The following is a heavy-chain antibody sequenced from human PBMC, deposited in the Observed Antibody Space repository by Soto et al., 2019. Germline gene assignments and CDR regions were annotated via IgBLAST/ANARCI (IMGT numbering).Heavy chain of an antibody. CDR1: GGSISSGGYS. V-gene: IGHV4-30-2*01. J-gene: IGHJ4*02. Sequence: SETLSLTCAVSGGSISSGGYSWSWIRQPPGKGLEWIGYIYHSGRINYNPSLKSRVSISVDRSKNQFSLKLSSVTAADTAVYYCARVPDYWDQGTLVTVSS. CDR3: ARVPDY. CDR2: IYHSGRI.